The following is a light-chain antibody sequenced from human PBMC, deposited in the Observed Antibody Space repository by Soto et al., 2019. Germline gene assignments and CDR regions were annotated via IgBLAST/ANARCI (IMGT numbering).Light chain of an antibody. CDR1: SSDVGSYNR. V-gene: IGLV2-18*02. Sequence: QSALTQPPSVSGSPGQSVTISCTGTSSDVGSYNRVSWYQQPPGTAPKLMIYEVSNRPSGVPDRFSGSKSGNTASLTISGLQPEDEADYSCNSYTSSSTYVFRTGTKVTVL. J-gene: IGLJ1*01. CDR2: EVS. CDR3: NSYTSSSTYV.